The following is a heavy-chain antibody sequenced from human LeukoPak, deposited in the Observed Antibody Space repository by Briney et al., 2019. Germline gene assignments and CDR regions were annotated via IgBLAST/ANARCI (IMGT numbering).Heavy chain of an antibody. CDR3: ARLFGEAPSAFDI. J-gene: IGHJ3*02. CDR1: GGSISSGDYY. D-gene: IGHD3-10*02. CDR2: IYYSGST. V-gene: IGHV4-30-4*01. Sequence: PSQTLSLTCTVSGGSISSGDYYWSWIRQPPGKGLEWIGYIYYSGSTYYNPSLKSRVTISVDTSKNQFSLKLSSVTAADTAVYYRARLFGEAPSAFDIWGQGTMVTVSS.